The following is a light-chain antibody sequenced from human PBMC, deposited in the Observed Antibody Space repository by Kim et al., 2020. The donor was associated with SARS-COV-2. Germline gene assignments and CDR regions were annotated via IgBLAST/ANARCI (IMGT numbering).Light chain of an antibody. V-gene: IGKV3-15*01. J-gene: IGKJ1*01. CDR3: QQYNNWPPGT. Sequence: EILMTQSPATLSVSPGERATLSCRASQSVGGNLAWYQQKVGQAPRLLIYGASTRATGIPGRFSGSGSGTEFTLTINRLQSEDFGVYYCQQYNNWPPGTFGQGTEVDIK. CDR2: GAS. CDR1: QSVGGN.